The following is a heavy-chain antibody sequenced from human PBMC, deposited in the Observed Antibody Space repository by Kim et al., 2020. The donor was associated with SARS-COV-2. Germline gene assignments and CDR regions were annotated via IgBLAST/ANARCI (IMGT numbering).Heavy chain of an antibody. D-gene: IGHD2-2*01. CDR2: ISYDGSNK. J-gene: IGHJ6*02. CDR1: GFTFSSYA. CDR3: AREDIVVVPAALGPYYYYYGMDV. Sequence: GGSLRLSCAASGFTFSSYAMHWVRQAPGKGLEWVAVISYDGSNKYYADSVKGRFTISRDNSKNTLYLQMNSLRAEDTAVYYCAREDIVVVPAALGPYYYYYGMDVWGQGTTVTVSS. V-gene: IGHV3-30-3*01.